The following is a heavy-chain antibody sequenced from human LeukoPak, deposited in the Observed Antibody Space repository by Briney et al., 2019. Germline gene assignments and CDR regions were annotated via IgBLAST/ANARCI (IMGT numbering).Heavy chain of an antibody. J-gene: IGHJ4*02. CDR2: IYYSGRT. CDR1: GGYISTSNYY. D-gene: IGHD3-16*01. V-gene: IGHV4-39*01. CDR3: ARFFYYDASLPPY. Sequence: PSETLSLTCSVSGGYISTSNYYWGWIRQPPGKGLEWIGTIYYSGRTYYNPSLQSRVTISLDTSQNQLSLQVRSVTVADTAVYYCARFFYYDASLPPYWGQGTLVTVSS.